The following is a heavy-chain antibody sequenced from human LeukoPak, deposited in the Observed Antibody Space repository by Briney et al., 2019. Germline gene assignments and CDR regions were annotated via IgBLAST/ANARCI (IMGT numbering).Heavy chain of an antibody. J-gene: IGHJ4*02. CDR1: GFTVSSNS. D-gene: IGHD6-19*01. CDR3: ARRSGVAVAGAFDY. V-gene: IGHV3-53*01. CDR2: IYSDNT. Sequence: GGSLRLSCTVSGFTVSSNSMSWVRQAPGKGLEWVSFIYSDNTHYSDSVKGRFTISRDNSKNTLYLQMNSLRAEDTAVYFCARRSGVAVAGAFDYWGQGTLVTVSS.